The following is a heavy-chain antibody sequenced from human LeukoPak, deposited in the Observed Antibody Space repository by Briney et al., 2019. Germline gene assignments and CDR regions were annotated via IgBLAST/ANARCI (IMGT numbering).Heavy chain of an antibody. D-gene: IGHD3-22*01. J-gene: IGHJ4*02. CDR1: GYTFTGYY. Sequence: ASVKVSCKASGYTFTGYYMHWVRQAPGQGLEWMGWINPNSGGTNYAQKFQGRVTMTRDTSISTAYMELSRLRSDDTAVYYCARTSRITMIVVVIGGFGYWGQGTLVTVSS. CDR2: INPNSGGT. V-gene: IGHV1-2*02. CDR3: ARTSRITMIVVVIGGFGY.